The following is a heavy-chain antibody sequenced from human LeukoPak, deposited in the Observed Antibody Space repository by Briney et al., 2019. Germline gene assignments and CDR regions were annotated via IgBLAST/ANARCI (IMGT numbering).Heavy chain of an antibody. CDR3: ARAAHKTVRPLMGYFQH. D-gene: IGHD3-10*02. Sequence: PSETLSLTCAVSGGSFSGYYWSWIRQPPGKGLEWIGEINNSGSTNYNPSLKSRVTISVDTSKNQFSLKLSSVTAADTAVYYCARAAHKTVRPLMGYFQHWGQGTLVTVSS. CDR2: INNSGST. J-gene: IGHJ1*01. V-gene: IGHV4-34*01. CDR1: GGSFSGYY.